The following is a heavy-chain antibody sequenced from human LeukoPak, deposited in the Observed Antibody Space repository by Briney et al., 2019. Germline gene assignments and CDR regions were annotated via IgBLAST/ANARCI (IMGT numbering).Heavy chain of an antibody. CDR2: INPNSGGT. J-gene: IGHJ4*02. V-gene: IGHV1-2*02. D-gene: IGHD1-26*01. CDR3: ARPRWSGSYRFDY. CDR1: GYTFTGYY. Sequence: ASVKVSCKASGYTFTGYYMHWVRQAPGQGLEWMGWINPNSGGTNYAQKFQGRVTMTRDTSISTAYMELSRLRSDDTAVYYCARPRWSGSYRFDYWGQRTLVTVSS.